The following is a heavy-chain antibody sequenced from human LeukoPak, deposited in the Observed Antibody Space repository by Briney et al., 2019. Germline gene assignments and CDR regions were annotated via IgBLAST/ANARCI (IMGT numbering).Heavy chain of an antibody. Sequence: GGSLRLSCAASGFTFSSYAMNWVRQAPGKGLEWVANIKQDGSEKYYVDSVKGRFTISRDNAKNSLYLQMNSPRAEDTAVYYCARGSGSDAFDIWGQGTMVTVSS. J-gene: IGHJ3*02. D-gene: IGHD3-10*01. CDR1: GFTFSSYA. CDR3: ARGSGSDAFDI. CDR2: IKQDGSEK. V-gene: IGHV3-7*01.